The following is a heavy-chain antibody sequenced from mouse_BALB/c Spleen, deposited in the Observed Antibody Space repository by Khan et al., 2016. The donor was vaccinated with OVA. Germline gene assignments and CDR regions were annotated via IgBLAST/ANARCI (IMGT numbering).Heavy chain of an antibody. CDR1: GYAFTNYL. CDR3: AGGGVGGFAY. J-gene: IGHJ3*01. D-gene: IGHD3-1*01. V-gene: IGHV1-54*01. Sequence: QVQLQQPGAELVRPGTSVKVSCKASGYAFTNYLIEWVKQRPGQGLEWIGVINPGSGGTNYNEKFKGKATLTADKSSSTAYMQLSSLTSDVSAVYFCAGGGVGGFAYWGQGTLVTVSA. CDR2: INPGSGGT.